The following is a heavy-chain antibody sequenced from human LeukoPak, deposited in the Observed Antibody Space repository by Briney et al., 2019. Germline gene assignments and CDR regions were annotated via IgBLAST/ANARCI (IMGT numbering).Heavy chain of an antibody. J-gene: IGHJ6*02. CDR2: IWNDGGNK. D-gene: IGHD3-22*01. V-gene: IGHV3-33*06. CDR3: AKDDTIIVVIGMDV. Sequence: GRSLRLSCAASGFTFSSSGMHWVRQAPGKGLEWVAVIWNDGGNKDYADSVKGRFTISRDNSKNTLYLQMNSLRAEDTAVYYCAKDDTIIVVIGMDVWGQGTTVTVSS. CDR1: GFTFSSSG.